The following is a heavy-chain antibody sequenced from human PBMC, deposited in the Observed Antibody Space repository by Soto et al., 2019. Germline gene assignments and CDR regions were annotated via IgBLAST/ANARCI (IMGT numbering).Heavy chain of an antibody. V-gene: IGHV1-69*13. D-gene: IGHD3-22*01. Sequence: GASVKVSCKASGCTFSSYAISWVRQAPGQGLEWMGGIIPIFGTANYAQKFQGRVTITADGSTSTAYMELSSLRSEDTAVYYCARDHPYYDSSGYLSPAFDYWGQGTLVTVSS. CDR3: ARDHPYYDSSGYLSPAFDY. J-gene: IGHJ4*02. CDR1: GCTFSSYA. CDR2: IIPIFGTA.